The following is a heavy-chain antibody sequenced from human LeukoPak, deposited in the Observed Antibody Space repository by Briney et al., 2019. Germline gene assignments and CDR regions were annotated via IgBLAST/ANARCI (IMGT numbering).Heavy chain of an antibody. CDR1: GYTFTCYY. V-gene: IGHV1-2*04. J-gene: IGHJ4*02. CDR3: ARESGGATLYDY. D-gene: IGHD3-16*01. Sequence: ASVKVSCKASGYTFTCYYIHWVRQAPGQGLEWMGWINPNSGDTNYAQKFQGWVTMTRDTSISTAYMELSRLRSDDAAVYYCARESGGATLYDYWGQGTLVTVSS. CDR2: INPNSGDT.